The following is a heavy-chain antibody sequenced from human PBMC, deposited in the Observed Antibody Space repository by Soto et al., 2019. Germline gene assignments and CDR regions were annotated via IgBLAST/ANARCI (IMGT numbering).Heavy chain of an antibody. J-gene: IGHJ4*02. CDR1: GFTFSSYA. CDR3: AKATLITYNWNYPAY. D-gene: IGHD1-7*01. Sequence: PGGSLRLSCAASGFTFSSYAMSWVRQAPGKGLEWVSAISGSGGSTYYADSVKGRFTISRDNSKNTLYLQMNSLRAEDTAVYYCAKATLITYNWNYPAYWGQGTLVTAPQ. V-gene: IGHV3-23*01. CDR2: ISGSGGST.